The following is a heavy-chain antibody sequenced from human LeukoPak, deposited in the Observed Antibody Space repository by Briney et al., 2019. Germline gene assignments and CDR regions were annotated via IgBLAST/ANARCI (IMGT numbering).Heavy chain of an antibody. CDR1: GFTFSSYS. CDR2: ISSSSSYI. J-gene: IGHJ4*02. Sequence: PGGSLRLSCAASGFTFSSYSMNWVRQAPGKGLEWVSSISSSSSYIYYADSVKGRFTISRDNAKNSLYLQMNSLRAEDTAVYYCAKDEGYYGSGSYYAPLYWGQGTLVTVSS. D-gene: IGHD3-10*01. CDR3: AKDEGYYGSGSYYAPLY. V-gene: IGHV3-21*04.